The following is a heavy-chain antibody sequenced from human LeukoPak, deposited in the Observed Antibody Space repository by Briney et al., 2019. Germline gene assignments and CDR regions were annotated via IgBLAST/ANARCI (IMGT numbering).Heavy chain of an antibody. Sequence: PGRSLRLSCAVSGFTFRNFGMHWVRQAPGEGLEWVAYIGYDGTNKYYVDSVKGRFTISRDNSKNTVHLQMNSLRGVDTALYYCARDLAGKYYIAYWGQGTLVTVSS. CDR3: ARDLAGKYYIAY. CDR1: GFTFRNFG. J-gene: IGHJ4*02. CDR2: IGYDGTNK. V-gene: IGHV3-30*02. D-gene: IGHD2-15*01.